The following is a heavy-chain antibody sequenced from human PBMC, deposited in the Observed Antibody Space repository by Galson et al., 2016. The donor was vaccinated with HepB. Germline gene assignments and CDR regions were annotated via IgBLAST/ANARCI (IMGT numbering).Heavy chain of an antibody. CDR3: VRDRVISPFSSGRDYMDV. CDR2: IYHSGST. Sequence: LSLTCAVSGGSISSSNWWSWVRQPPEKGLEWIGEIYHSGSTNYNPSLKSRVTISVDKSKNQFSLKLSSVTAADTAVYYCVRDRVISPFSSGRDYMDVWGKGTTVTVSS. D-gene: IGHD6-25*01. CDR1: GGSISSSNW. V-gene: IGHV4-4*02. J-gene: IGHJ6*03.